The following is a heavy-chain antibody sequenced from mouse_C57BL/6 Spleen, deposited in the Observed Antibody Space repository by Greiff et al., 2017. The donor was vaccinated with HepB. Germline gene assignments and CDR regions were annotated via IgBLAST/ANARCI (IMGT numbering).Heavy chain of an antibody. D-gene: IGHD2-4*01. CDR1: GFNIKDYY. CDR2: IDPEDGET. Sequence: VQLQQSGAELVKPGASVKLSCTASGFNIKDYYMHWVKQRTEQGLEWIGRIDPEDGETKYAPKFQRKATITADTSSNTAYLQLSSLTSEDTAVYYCARGYDYWYFDYWGQGTTLTVSS. V-gene: IGHV14-2*01. J-gene: IGHJ2*01. CDR3: ARGYDYWYFDY.